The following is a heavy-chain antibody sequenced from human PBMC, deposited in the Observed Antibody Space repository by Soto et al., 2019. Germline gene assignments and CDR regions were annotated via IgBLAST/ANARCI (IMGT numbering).Heavy chain of an antibody. CDR1: GGSISSYY. CDR3: ARGSQAAADLNWFDP. Sequence: SETLSLTCTVSGGSISSYYWSWIRQPPGKGLEWIGYIYYSGSTNYNPSLKSRVTISVDTSKNQFSLKLSSVTAADTAVYYCARGSQAAADLNWFDPWGQGTLVTVSS. D-gene: IGHD6-13*01. CDR2: IYYSGST. V-gene: IGHV4-59*01. J-gene: IGHJ5*02.